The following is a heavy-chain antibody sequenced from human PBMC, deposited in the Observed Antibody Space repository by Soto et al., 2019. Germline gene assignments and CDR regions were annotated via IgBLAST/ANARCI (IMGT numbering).Heavy chain of an antibody. CDR3: ARFVVVPAAIFDYYYYYVDV. V-gene: IGHV1-18*01. CDR2: ISAYNGNT. Sequence: GASVKVSCKASGDTVTSQGMSRVRQAPGKEREWMGWISAYNGNTNYAQKLQGRVTMTTDTSTSTAYMELRSLRSDDTAVYYCARFVVVPAAIFDYYYYYVDVWGKGTTVTVSS. CDR1: GDTVTSQG. D-gene: IGHD2-2*01. J-gene: IGHJ6*03.